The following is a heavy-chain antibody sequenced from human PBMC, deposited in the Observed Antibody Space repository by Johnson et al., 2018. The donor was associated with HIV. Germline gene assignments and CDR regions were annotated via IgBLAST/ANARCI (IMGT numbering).Heavy chain of an antibody. CDR3: ARGPPLQWELRGNDFDI. Sequence: VQLVESGGGLVQPGGSLRLSCAASGFTFSSYDMHWVRQATGKGLEWVSAIGTAGDTYYPGSVKGRFTISRENAKNSLYLQMNSLRAGDTAVYYCARGPPLQWELRGNDFDIWGQGTMVTVSA. CDR1: GFTFSSYD. J-gene: IGHJ3*02. CDR2: IGTAGDT. V-gene: IGHV3-13*01. D-gene: IGHD1-26*01.